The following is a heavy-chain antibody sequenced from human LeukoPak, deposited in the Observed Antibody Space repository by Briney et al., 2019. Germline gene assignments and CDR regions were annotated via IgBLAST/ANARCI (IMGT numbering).Heavy chain of an antibody. CDR1: GGSISSGSYY. CDR3: ARGGPSTYYYDSSGYSPNDY. Sequence: SQTLSLTCTVSGGSISSGSYYWSWIRQHPGNGLECIGYIYYSGSTYYNPSLKSRVTISVDTSKNQFSLKLSSVTAADTAVYYCARGGPSTYYYDSSGYSPNDYWGQGTLVTVSS. V-gene: IGHV4-31*03. CDR2: IYYSGST. D-gene: IGHD3-22*01. J-gene: IGHJ4*02.